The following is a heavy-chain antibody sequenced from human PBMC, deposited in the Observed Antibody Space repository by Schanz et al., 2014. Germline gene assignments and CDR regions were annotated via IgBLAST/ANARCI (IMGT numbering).Heavy chain of an antibody. CDR2: INPSGGGP. CDR3: ARDGVDAAAGGNY. V-gene: IGHV1-46*03. D-gene: IGHD6-13*01. CDR1: GYTLSAYS. J-gene: IGHJ4*02. Sequence: QVQLVQSGTQVKKPGASVKVSCKASGYTLSAYSLHWVRQAPGQGLEWMGIINPSGGGPSYALRCQDRVTVTRDTSRSTVYMELSSLRSEDTAVYFCARDGVDAAAGGNYWGQGTLVTVSS.